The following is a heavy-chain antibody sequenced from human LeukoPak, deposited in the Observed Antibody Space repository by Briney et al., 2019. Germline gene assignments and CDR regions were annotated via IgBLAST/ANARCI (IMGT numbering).Heavy chain of an antibody. CDR1: GFTFSSYA. CDR2: ITNTGIRT. Sequence: GGSLRLSCVGSGFTFSSYAMTWVRQTPGKGLEWVSAITNTGIRTDYADSGKGRFTISRDNSKDTLYLQMNSLRAEETAVYYCARDDAPAGGYLDFWGQGNLVTVSS. V-gene: IGHV3-23*01. J-gene: IGHJ4*02. D-gene: IGHD3-10*01. CDR3: ARDDAPAGGYLDF.